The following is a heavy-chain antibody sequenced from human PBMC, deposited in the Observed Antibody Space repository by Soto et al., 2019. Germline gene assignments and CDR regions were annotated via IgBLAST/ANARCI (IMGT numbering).Heavy chain of an antibody. Sequence: ASVKVSFKVSGHTLSESSIHWVRQSPGRGLEWMGGFDPDVGGTKYAQEFQGRVTLAEDTSTDTAYMDLSSLTFGDTAVYYCAAVLARMVREPSVTLGAYYYSMDVWGQGTTVTVSS. CDR2: FDPDVGGT. V-gene: IGHV1-24*01. CDR1: GHTLSESS. J-gene: IGHJ6*02. D-gene: IGHD3-10*01. CDR3: AAVLARMVREPSVTLGAYYYSMDV.